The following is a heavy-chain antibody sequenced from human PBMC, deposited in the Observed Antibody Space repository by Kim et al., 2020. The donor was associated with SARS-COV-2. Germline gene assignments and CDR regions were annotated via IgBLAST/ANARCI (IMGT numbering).Heavy chain of an antibody. D-gene: IGHD6-13*01. Sequence: ETLSLTCAVYGGSFSGYYWSWIRQPPGKGLEWIGEINHVGSTNYNPSLKSRATLSVDTSKTQFSLNLSSVTSAATALYYFARPSYPGYSITRQPGWLDP. V-gene: IGHV4-34*01. J-gene: IGHJ5*02. CDR1: GGSFSGYY. CDR2: INHVGST. CDR3: ARPSYPGYSITRQPGWLDP.